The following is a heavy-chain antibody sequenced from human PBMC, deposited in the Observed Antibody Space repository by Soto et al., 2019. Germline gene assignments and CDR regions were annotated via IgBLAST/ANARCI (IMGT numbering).Heavy chain of an antibody. CDR1: GFTFSSYA. CDR3: AKGPSGGDVPPPFDN. D-gene: IGHD3-10*01. V-gene: IGHV3-23*01. Sequence: GGSLRLSCAASGFTFSSYAMSWVRQAPGKGLEWVSAISGSGGSTYYADSVKGRFTISRDNSKNTLYLQMNSLRAEDAAVYYYAKGPSGGDVPPPFDNWGQETLVTVSS. CDR2: ISGSGGST. J-gene: IGHJ4*02.